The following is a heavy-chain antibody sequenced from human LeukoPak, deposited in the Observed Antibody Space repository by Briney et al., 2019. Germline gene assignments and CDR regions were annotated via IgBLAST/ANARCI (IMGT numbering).Heavy chain of an antibody. J-gene: IGHJ6*03. CDR1: GGSISSSSYY. CDR2: IYYSGST. V-gene: IGHV4-39*01. CDR3: ASVRRGFGESSKYYSYYYMDV. Sequence: SETLSLTCTVYGGSISSSSYYWGWIRQPPGKGLEWIANIYYSGSTYYNPSLKSRVTISVDTSKNQWSLKLSAVTAADTAVYYCASVRRGFGESSKYYSYYYMDVWGNGTTVPIS. D-gene: IGHD3-10*01.